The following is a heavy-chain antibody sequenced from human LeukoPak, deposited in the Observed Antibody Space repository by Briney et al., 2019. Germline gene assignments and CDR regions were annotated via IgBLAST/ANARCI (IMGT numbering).Heavy chain of an antibody. CDR3: ARDDILTGYAFDP. Sequence: GASVKVSCKASGYTFTNYYMHWVRQAPGQGLEWMGIINPSGGSTSYAQRFQGRVTMTRDTSTSTVYMELSSLRSEDTAVYYCARDDILTGYAFDPWGQGTLVTVSS. D-gene: IGHD3-9*01. CDR1: GYTFTNYY. J-gene: IGHJ5*02. V-gene: IGHV1-46*01. CDR2: INPSGGST.